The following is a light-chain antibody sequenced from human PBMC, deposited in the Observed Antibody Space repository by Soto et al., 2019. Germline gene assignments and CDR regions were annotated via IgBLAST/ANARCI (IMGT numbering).Light chain of an antibody. J-gene: IGKJ4*01. CDR1: QGISSW. CDR2: DAS. Sequence: DIQMTQSPSSVSASVGDRVTITCRASQGISSWIAWYQQKPEKAPKLVIYDASSLQSGVPSRFSGSGSGTDVTLTISSLQPEDFATYDCQQANRFPLTFGGGTKVEI. V-gene: IGKV1-12*01. CDR3: QQANRFPLT.